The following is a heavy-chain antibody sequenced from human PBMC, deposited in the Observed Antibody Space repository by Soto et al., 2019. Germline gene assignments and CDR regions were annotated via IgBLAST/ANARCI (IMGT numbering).Heavy chain of an antibody. V-gene: IGHV2-5*02. Sequence: QITLKESGPTLVRPTQTLTLTCTFSGFSLSTSGVGVGWIRQPPGKALEWLALIYWDDDHRYSPSLKTRLTIXKXXSKNQVVLTMTNLDPADTATYYCAREVYSSTYFDSWGQGTLVTVSS. D-gene: IGHD6-13*01. J-gene: IGHJ4*02. CDR2: IYWDDDH. CDR1: GFSLSTSGVG. CDR3: AREVYSSTYFDS.